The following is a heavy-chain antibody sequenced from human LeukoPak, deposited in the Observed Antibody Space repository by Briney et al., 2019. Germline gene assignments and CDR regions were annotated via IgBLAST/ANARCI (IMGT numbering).Heavy chain of an antibody. CDR3: ARSRAFNSGAFDP. CDR2: IYNGVNT. CDR1: GASVSSASY. D-gene: IGHD1-26*01. Sequence: SETLSPTCTVSGASVSSASYWTWIRQPPGKGVEWIAHIYNGVNTNYNPSLKSRVTISVDTSKNQFSLRLNSVTAADTAVYYCARSRAFNSGAFDPWGQGSLVTVSS. J-gene: IGHJ5*02. V-gene: IGHV4-61*01.